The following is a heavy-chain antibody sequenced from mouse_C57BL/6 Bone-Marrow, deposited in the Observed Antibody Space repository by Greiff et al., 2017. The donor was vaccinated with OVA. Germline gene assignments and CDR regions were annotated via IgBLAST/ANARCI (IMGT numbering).Heavy chain of an antibody. CDR2: INPSSGYT. V-gene: IGHV1-4*01. J-gene: IGHJ2*01. D-gene: IGHD4-1*01. Sequence: VQLMESGAELARPGASVKMSCKASGYTFTSYTMHWVKQRPGQGLEWIGYINPSSGYTKYNQKFKDKATLTADKSSSTAYMQLSSLTSEDSAVYYRARRRNWDYYFDYWGQGTTLTVSS. CDR1: GYTFTSYT. CDR3: ARRRNWDYYFDY.